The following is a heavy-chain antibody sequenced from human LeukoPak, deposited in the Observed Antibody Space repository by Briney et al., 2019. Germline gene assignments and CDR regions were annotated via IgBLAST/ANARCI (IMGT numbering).Heavy chain of an antibody. Sequence: ASVKVSCKASGGSFSNYDIAWVRQAPGQGLEWMGGVIPAFGRADYAEKIRDRITITADETTSTAYMELRSLTSEDTAVCYCAKGGSYTTGWYADSWGQGTKVAVSS. J-gene: IGHJ5*01. V-gene: IGHV1-69*13. CDR1: GGSFSNYD. CDR2: VIPAFGRA. D-gene: IGHD6-19*01. CDR3: AKGGSYTTGWYADS.